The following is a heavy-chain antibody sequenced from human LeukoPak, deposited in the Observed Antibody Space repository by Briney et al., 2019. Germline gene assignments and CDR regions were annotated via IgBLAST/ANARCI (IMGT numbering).Heavy chain of an antibody. CDR2: ISDSSGSI. V-gene: IGHV3-11*01. Sequence: GGSLRLSCAASGSKFSDYYMTWIREAPGKGLEWVSYISDSSGSIYYADSVEGRFTISRDNSKNSLYLQMNSLRAEDTAVYYCAKGRQWLVVFDYWPQGTLVTVTS. CDR1: GSKFSDYY. D-gene: IGHD6-19*01. J-gene: IGHJ4*02. CDR3: AKGRQWLVVFDY.